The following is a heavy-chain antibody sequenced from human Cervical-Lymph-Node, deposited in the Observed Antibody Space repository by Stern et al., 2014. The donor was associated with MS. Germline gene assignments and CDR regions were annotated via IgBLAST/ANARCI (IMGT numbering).Heavy chain of an antibody. CDR2: ISGSGGST. V-gene: IGHV3-23*04. CDR1: GFTFSSYA. CDR3: AKATVTSLSDY. D-gene: IGHD4-17*01. Sequence: EVQLVESGGALVQPGGSLRLSCAASGFTFSSYAMSWVRQAPGKGLEWVSPISGSGGSTYYADYVQGRFTISRDTPKNTLYLQMNSLRAEDTAVYYCAKATVTSLSDYWGQGTLVTVSS. J-gene: IGHJ4*02.